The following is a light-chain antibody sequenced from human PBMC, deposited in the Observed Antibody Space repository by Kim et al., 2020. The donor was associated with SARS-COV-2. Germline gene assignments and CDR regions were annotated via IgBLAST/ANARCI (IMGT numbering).Light chain of an antibody. V-gene: IGKV3-20*01. CDR1: QSVSSNY. CDR3: QQYGGSPET. Sequence: SPGERATLSGRASQSVSSNYLAWYQQKPGQAPRLLIYGASSRATGIPDRFSGSGSGTDFTLTISRLEPEDFAVYYCQQYGGSPETFGQGTKVDIK. J-gene: IGKJ1*01. CDR2: GAS.